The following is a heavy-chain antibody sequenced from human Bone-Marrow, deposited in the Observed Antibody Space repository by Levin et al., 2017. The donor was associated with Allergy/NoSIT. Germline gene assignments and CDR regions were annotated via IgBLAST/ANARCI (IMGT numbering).Heavy chain of an antibody. CDR1: GYSFTSYW. D-gene: IGHD6-13*01. V-gene: IGHV5-51*01. CDR3: ARVIAAAGTDFDY. CDR2: FYPGDSDT. Sequence: VASVKVSCKGSGYSFTSYWIAWVRQLPGKGLEWMGIFYPGDSDTRYSPSFQGQVTISADKSITTAYLQWSSLKASDTAMYYCARVIAAAGTDFDYWGQGTLVTVSS. J-gene: IGHJ4*02.